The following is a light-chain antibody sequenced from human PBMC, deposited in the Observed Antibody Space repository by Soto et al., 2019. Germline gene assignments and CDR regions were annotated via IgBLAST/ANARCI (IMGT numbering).Light chain of an antibody. CDR2: GAS. V-gene: IGKV3-20*01. Sequence: VLTQSPATLSLSPGERATLTCTAIQSVSSSYLAWYQQKPGQAPRLLIYGASSRATGIPDRFSGSGSGTDFTLTISRLEPEDFAVYYCQQYGSSPPLTFGGGTKVDIK. J-gene: IGKJ4*01. CDR3: QQYGSSPPLT. CDR1: QSVSSSY.